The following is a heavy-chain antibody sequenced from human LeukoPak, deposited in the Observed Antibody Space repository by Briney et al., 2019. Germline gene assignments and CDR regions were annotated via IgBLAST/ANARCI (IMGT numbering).Heavy chain of an antibody. CDR2: IYLSGST. J-gene: IGHJ4*02. V-gene: IGHV4-4*02. D-gene: IGHD1-26*01. CDR1: GGSISSSNW. CDR3: VRCMAGAIRPFDY. Sequence: PSGTLSLTCAVSGGSISSSNWWSWVRQPPGKGLEWIGEIYLSGSTNYNPSLKSRVTISVDKSKNQFSLKLSSVTAADTAVYYCVRCMAGAIRPFDYWGQGTLVTVSS.